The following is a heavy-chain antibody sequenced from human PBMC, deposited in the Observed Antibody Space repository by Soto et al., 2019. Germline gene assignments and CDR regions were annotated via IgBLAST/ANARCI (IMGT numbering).Heavy chain of an antibody. D-gene: IGHD3-16*02. CDR2: ISGSGGST. Sequence: GWSLRLSCAASGFTFSSYAMSWVRQAPGKGLEWVSAISGSGGSTYYADSVKGRFTISRDNSKNTLYLQMNSLRAEDTAVYYCAKDIYDYVWGTYRYLAFDIWCQGTMVTVS. J-gene: IGHJ3*02. CDR3: AKDIYDYVWGTYRYLAFDI. V-gene: IGHV3-23*01. CDR1: GFTFSSYA.